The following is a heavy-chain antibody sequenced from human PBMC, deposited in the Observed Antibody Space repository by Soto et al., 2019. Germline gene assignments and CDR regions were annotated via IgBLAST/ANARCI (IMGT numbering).Heavy chain of an antibody. J-gene: IGHJ6*02. CDR3: AAGTGGTYYDFWSGQPDYYYGMDG. D-gene: IGHD3-3*01. CDR2: IVVGSGNT. V-gene: IGHV1-58*01. CDR1: GFTFTSSA. Sequence: SVKVSCKASGFTFTSSAVQWVRQARGQRLEWIGWIVVGSGNTNYAQKFQERVTITRDMSTSTAYMELSSLRSEDTAVYYCAAGTGGTYYDFWSGQPDYYYGMDGWGQGTTVTVSS.